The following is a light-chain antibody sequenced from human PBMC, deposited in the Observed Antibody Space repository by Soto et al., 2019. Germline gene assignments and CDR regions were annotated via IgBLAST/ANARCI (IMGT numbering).Light chain of an antibody. Sequence: QSALTQPASVSGSPGQSITISCTGTSSDVGGYNYVSWYQQHPGKAPRLMIYDVSSRSSGVSNRFSGSKSGNTASLTISGLQAEDEADYYCISYTSSSTDVFGTGTKLTVL. V-gene: IGLV2-14*01. CDR2: DVS. CDR3: ISYTSSSTDV. J-gene: IGLJ1*01. CDR1: SSDVGGYNY.